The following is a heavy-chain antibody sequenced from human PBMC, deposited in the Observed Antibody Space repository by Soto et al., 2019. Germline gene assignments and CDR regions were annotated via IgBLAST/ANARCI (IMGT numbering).Heavy chain of an antibody. CDR3: ARSGIDGMGV. J-gene: IGHJ6*02. CDR1: GGSISSYY. V-gene: IGHV4-59*01. CDR2: IYYSGST. Sequence: PSETLSLTCTVPGGSISSYYWSWIRQPPGKGLEWIGYIYYSGSTNYNPSLKSRVTISVDTSKNQFSLKLSSVTAADTAVYYCARSGIDGMGVWGQGTTVTVSS. D-gene: IGHD6-13*01.